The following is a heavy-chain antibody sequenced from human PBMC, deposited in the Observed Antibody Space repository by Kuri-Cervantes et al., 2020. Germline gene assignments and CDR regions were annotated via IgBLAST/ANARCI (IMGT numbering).Heavy chain of an antibody. V-gene: IGHV3-30*01. J-gene: IGHJ6*02. CDR3: AKYSGSYDYYYGMDV. Sequence: GESLKISCAASGFTFSSYAMHWVRQAPGKGLEWGALISFDGSFTYYADSVRGRFTISRDNSKNTLYLQMNSLRAEDTAVYYCAKYSGSYDYYYGMDVWGQGTTVTVSS. D-gene: IGHD1-26*01. CDR1: GFTFSSYA. CDR2: ISFDGSFT.